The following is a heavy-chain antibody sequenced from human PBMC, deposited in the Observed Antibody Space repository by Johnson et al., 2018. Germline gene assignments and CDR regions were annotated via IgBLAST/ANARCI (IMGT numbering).Heavy chain of an antibody. D-gene: IGHD4-17*01. CDR3: ARTTRGAFDL. J-gene: IGHJ3*01. CDR2: IYSEGST. V-gene: IGHV3-66*02. Sequence: VQLVESGGGLVQPGGSLKLSCAASGFSVSGDYMNWVRQAPGKGLEWVSVIYSEGSTHYVDSVKGRFTGSRDISKNTLYLQMSSLRVEDTAVYFCARTTRGAFDLWGQGTMVTVS. CDR1: GFSVSGDY.